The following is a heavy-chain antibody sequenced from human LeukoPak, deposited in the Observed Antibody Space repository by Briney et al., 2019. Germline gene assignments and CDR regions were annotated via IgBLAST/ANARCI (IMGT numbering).Heavy chain of an antibody. Sequence: MTSETLSLTCTVSGDSISSFYWSWIRQPPGKGLEWIGYIYHNGITNYNPFLKSRVTISIDTSKNQFSLKLSSVTAADTAVYYCARSRDDYGDYGLPDYWGQGTLVTVPS. D-gene: IGHD4-17*01. CDR1: GDSISSFY. CDR2: IYHNGIT. CDR3: ARSRDDYGDYGLPDY. J-gene: IGHJ4*02. V-gene: IGHV4-59*08.